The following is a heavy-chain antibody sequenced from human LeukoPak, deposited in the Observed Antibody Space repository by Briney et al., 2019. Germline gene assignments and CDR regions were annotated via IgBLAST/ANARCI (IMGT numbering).Heavy chain of an antibody. J-gene: IGHJ4*02. D-gene: IGHD3-22*01. Sequence: ASVKVSSETSGGTFRSYAISWVRQAPGQGLEWMGGTIPIFGTANYAQKFQGRVTITADESTSTAYMELSSLRSEDTAIYYCASSKDYHDSSGYARTLDYWGQGTLVTVSS. CDR1: GGTFRSYA. CDR3: ASSKDYHDSSGYARTLDY. CDR2: TIPIFGTA. V-gene: IGHV1-69*13.